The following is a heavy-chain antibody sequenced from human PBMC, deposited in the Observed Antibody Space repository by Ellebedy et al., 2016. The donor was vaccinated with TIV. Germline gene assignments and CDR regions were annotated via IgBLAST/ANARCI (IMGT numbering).Heavy chain of an antibody. J-gene: IGHJ4*02. CDR1: GGSISSTSYY. CDR2: IYYRGST. CDR3: ARQGGAAALFFFDY. Sequence: MPSETLSLTCTVSGGSISSTSYYWGWIRQPPGKGLEWIGSIYYRGSTYYNPSLKSRVTISVDTSKNQFSLKLSSVTAADTAVYYCARQGGAAALFFFDYWGQGTLVTVSS. D-gene: IGHD6-13*01. V-gene: IGHV4-39*01.